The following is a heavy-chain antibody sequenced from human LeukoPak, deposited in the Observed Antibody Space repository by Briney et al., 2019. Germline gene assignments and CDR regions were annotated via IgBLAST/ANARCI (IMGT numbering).Heavy chain of an antibody. V-gene: IGHV3-23*01. CDR1: GFTFSSFA. CDR2: ISGGSSSP. D-gene: IGHD6-19*01. Sequence: GTSLRLSCAASGFTFSSFAMSWVRQAPGKGLEWVSSISGGSSSPNYADSVKGRFSISRDNSKNTVYLQINSLRAEDTAVYYCAKGYSSGWYYFDYWGQGTLVTVSP. J-gene: IGHJ4*02. CDR3: AKGYSSGWYYFDY.